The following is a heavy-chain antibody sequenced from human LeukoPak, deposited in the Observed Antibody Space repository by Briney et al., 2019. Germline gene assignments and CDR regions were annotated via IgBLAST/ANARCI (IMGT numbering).Heavy chain of an antibody. CDR1: GFTFSSYW. J-gene: IGHJ4*02. Sequence: PGGSLRLPCAASGFTFSSYWMHWVRQAPGKGLVWVSRINSDGSSTSYADSVKGRFTISRDNAKNTLYLQMNSLRAEDTAVYYCARVYDVNWGGFDYWGQGTLVTVSS. CDR2: INSDGSST. CDR3: ARVYDVNWGGFDY. D-gene: IGHD7-27*01. V-gene: IGHV3-74*01.